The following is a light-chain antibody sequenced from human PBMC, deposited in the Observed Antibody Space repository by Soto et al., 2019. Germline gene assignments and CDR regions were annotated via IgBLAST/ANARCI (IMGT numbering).Light chain of an antibody. V-gene: IGLV2-8*01. CDR2: EVS. CDR3: SSYAGSKNLV. Sequence: QSALTQPPSASGSPGQSVTIPCTGTSSDVGGYNSVSWYQQHPGKVPKLMIYEVSKRPSGVPDRFSGSKSVNTASLTVSGLQAEDEADYYCSSYAGSKNLVFGGGTKLTVL. J-gene: IGLJ2*01. CDR1: SSDVGGYNS.